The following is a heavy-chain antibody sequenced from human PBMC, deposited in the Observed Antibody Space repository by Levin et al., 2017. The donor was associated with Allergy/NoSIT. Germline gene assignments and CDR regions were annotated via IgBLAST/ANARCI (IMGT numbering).Heavy chain of an antibody. CDR1: GGTFSSYA. V-gene: IGHV1-69*13. CDR2: IIPIFGTA. D-gene: IGHD2-8*02. J-gene: IGHJ2*01. CDR3: AGGCTGGVCSQKRRYWYFDR. Sequence: GASVKVSCKASGGTFSSYAISWVRQAPGQGLEWMGGIIPIFGTANYAQKFQGRVTITADESTSTAYMELSSLRSEDTAVYYCAGGCTGGVCSQKRRYWYFDRWGRGTLVTVSS.